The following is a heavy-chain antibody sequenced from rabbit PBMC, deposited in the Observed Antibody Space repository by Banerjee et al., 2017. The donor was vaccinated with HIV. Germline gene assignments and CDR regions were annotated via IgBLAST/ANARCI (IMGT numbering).Heavy chain of an antibody. Sequence: QEQLEESGGDLVKPEGSLTLTCTASGFSSSSSYWICWVRQAPGKRPEWIACIYNGDGSTYYASWVNGRFSISKTSSTTVTLQMTSLTAADTATYFCARDGAGNSDWGSLDLWGQGTLVTVS. J-gene: IGHJ3*01. CDR3: ARDGAGNSDWGSLDL. D-gene: IGHD4-1*01. V-gene: IGHV1S45*01. CDR1: GFSSSSSYW. CDR2: IYNGDGST.